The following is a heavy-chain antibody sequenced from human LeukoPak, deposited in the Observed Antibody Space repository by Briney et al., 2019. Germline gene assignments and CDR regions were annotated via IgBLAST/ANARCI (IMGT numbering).Heavy chain of an antibody. CDR2: LGIAGAT. D-gene: IGHD1-26*01. J-gene: IGHJ4*02. CDR1: GFTGSSYA. Sequence: GGSLRLSCAASGFTGSSYAMQWVRKPLRKGLEWVSALGIAGATFYPGSVKGRITTSRENARNSLYLQMNSLRAEDTAMYYCARQMQSHGNFDSWGQGTLVTVSS. V-gene: IGHV3-13*01. CDR3: ARQMQSHGNFDS.